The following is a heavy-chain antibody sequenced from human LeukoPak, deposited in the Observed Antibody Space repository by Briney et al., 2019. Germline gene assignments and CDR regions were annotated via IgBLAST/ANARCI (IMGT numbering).Heavy chain of an antibody. D-gene: IGHD2-2*01. CDR1: GGTFTNYA. Sequence: SVKVSCKASGGTFTNYAISWVRQAPGQGLEWMGGIIPIFGTTIYAQKFQGRVTITADEFTSTAYMELNSLRSEDTAVYYCARDRRSRYCSSSSCYLGCFDPWGQGTLVTVSS. CDR2: IIPIFGTT. J-gene: IGHJ5*02. V-gene: IGHV1-69*13. CDR3: ARDRRSRYCSSSSCYLGCFDP.